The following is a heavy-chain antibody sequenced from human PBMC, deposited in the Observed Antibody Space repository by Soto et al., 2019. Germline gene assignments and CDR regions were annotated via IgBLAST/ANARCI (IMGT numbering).Heavy chain of an antibody. J-gene: IGHJ4*02. CDR2: IYYSGKT. CDR1: GVSISNTSYY. V-gene: IGHV4-39*01. CDR3: ARHGSY. Sequence: QLQLQESGPGLVRPSETLSLTCTVSGVSISNTSYYWGWIRQSPGKGLEWIGTIYYSGKTYYHPALKSRVTISVDTSNNRFSLKLSSVTAAATAVYYCARHGSYWGQGTLVTVSS.